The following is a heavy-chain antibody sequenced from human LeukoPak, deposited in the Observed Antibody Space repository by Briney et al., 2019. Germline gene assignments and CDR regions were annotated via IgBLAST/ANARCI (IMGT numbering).Heavy chain of an antibody. CDR2: IYYSGNT. J-gene: IGHJ4*02. CDR1: GGSISGSSYF. D-gene: IGHD3-10*01. V-gene: IGHV4-39*01. CDR3: ARLKEGIDY. Sequence: SETLSLTCAVSGGSISGSSYFWGWIRQPPGKGLEWIGSIYYSGNTYYNPSLKSRVTISVDTSKNQFSLKLSSVTAADTAVFYCARLKEGIDYWGQGTLVTVSS.